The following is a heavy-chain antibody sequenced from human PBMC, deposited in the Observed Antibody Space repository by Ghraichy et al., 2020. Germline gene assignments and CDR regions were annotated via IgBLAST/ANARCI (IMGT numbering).Heavy chain of an antibody. CDR1: GGTFSNYA. CDR3: ARDRRKGMVGYSLYYYGMDV. Sequence: SVKVSCKASGGTFSNYAINWVRQAPGQGLEWMGRIIPILGIADYAQKFQGRVTITADKSTSTAYMELSSLRSEDTAVYYCARDRRKGMVGYSLYYYGMDVWGQGTTVTVSS. J-gene: IGHJ6*02. CDR2: IIPILGIA. V-gene: IGHV1-69*04. D-gene: IGHD3-10*01.